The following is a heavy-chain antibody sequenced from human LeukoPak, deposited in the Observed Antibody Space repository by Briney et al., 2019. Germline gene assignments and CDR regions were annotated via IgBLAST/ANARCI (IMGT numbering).Heavy chain of an antibody. V-gene: IGHV3-49*03. CDR2: IRSKAYGGTT. CDR3: TRERAYSSYLIDAFGI. D-gene: IGHD6-19*01. CDR1: GFTFGDYA. J-gene: IGHJ3*02. Sequence: PGGSLRLSCTASGFTFGDYAMSWFRQAPGKGLEWVGFIRSKAYGGTTEYAASVKGRFTISRDDSKSIAYLQMNSLKTEDTAVYYCTRERAYSSYLIDAFGIWGQGTMVTVSS.